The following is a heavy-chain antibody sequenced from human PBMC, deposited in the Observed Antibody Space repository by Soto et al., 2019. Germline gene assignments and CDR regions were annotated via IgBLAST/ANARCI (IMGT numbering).Heavy chain of an antibody. CDR1: GYTFTNFG. D-gene: IGHD1-26*01. CDR2: ITPYNGNA. J-gene: IGHJ4*02. CDR3: ARARMFSGAHHDY. Sequence: QVHLVQSGAVVENPGASVKVSCKASGYTFTNFGINCVRQAPGQGLEWMGWITPYNGNANYPHNHQDRLTITTDTSTNTDYLELRSLRSDDTAVYFCARARMFSGAHHDYWGQGTRVAVAS. V-gene: IGHV1-18*04.